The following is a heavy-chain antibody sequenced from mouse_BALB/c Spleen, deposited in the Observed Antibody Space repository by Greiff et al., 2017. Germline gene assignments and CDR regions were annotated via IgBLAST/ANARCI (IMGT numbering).Heavy chain of an antibody. D-gene: IGHD2-3*01. CDR1: GFTFSSYA. Sequence: DVMLVESGGGLVKPGGSLKLSCAASGFTFSSYAMSWVRQSPEKRLEWVAEISSGGSYTYYPDTVTGRFTISRDNAKNTLYLEMSSLRSEDTAMYYCAREDDGYYDYWGQGTTLTVSS. J-gene: IGHJ2*01. V-gene: IGHV5-9-4*01. CDR2: ISSGGSYT. CDR3: AREDDGYYDY.